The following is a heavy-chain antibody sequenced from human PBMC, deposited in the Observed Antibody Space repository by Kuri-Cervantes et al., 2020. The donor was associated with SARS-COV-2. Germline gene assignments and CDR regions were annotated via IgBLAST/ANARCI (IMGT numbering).Heavy chain of an antibody. CDR2: IYHSGST. CDR3: ARATHFGLVDY. J-gene: IGHJ4*02. Sequence: SETLSLTCAVSGGSISSGGYSWSWIRQPPGKGLEWIGYIYHSGSTYYNPSLKSRVTISVDRSKNQFSLKLSSVTAADTAVYYCARATHFGLVDYWGQGTLVTVSS. CDR1: GGSISSGGYS. D-gene: IGHD3-3*01. V-gene: IGHV4-30-2*01.